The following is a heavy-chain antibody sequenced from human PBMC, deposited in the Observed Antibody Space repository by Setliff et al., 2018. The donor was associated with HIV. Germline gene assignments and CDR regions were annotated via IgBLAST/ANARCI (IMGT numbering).Heavy chain of an antibody. Sequence: SVKVSCKASGGTFSSYGITWVRQAPGQGLEWMGGSTPLLDTTNYAQKFQGRVTMTRDTSTSTVYMELSSLRSEDTAVYYCARGGYYYDSSGARWGFDYWGQGTLVTVSS. V-gene: IGHV1-69*05. CDR1: GGTFSSYG. CDR2: STPLLDTT. CDR3: ARGGYYYDSSGARWGFDY. J-gene: IGHJ4*02. D-gene: IGHD3-22*01.